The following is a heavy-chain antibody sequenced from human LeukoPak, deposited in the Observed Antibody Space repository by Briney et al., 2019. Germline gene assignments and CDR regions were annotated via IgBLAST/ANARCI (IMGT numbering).Heavy chain of an antibody. Sequence: PSETLSLTCAVYGGSFSGYFWSWFRQPPGKGLGWIGEINHSGSTNYNPSLKSRVTISLDTSKNQFSLKLTSVTAADTAVYYCARSWFSTGPADYWGQGTLVTVSS. V-gene: IGHV4-34*01. D-gene: IGHD6-13*01. J-gene: IGHJ4*02. CDR1: GGSFSGYF. CDR3: ARSWFSTGPADY. CDR2: INHSGST.